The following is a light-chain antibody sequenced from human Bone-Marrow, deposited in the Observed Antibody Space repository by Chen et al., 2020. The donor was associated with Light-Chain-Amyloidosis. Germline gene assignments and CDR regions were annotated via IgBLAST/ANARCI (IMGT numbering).Light chain of an antibody. CDR1: SSNIGINF. V-gene: IGLV1-47*01. Sequence: QSLLTQPPSASGTPGHRVTIPCSGASSNIGINFVYWYQHCPGAAPNLLLHRNNRRPSGVPGRSAASKSGTSAFLASGGLRSEEEADYYCAAGDGSLSGYVFGTGTKVIVL. CDR2: RNN. J-gene: IGLJ1*01. CDR3: AAGDGSLSGYV.